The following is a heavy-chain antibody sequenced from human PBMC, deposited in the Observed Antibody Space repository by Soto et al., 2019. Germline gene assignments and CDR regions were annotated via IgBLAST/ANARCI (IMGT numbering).Heavy chain of an antibody. D-gene: IGHD4-17*01. CDR3: ARDTGLYGGNAALDL. CDR2: ISYDGSNK. CDR1: GFTFSNFA. Sequence: QVQLVESGGGVVQPERSLRLSCEASGFTFSNFALHWVRQAPGKGLEWVAVISYDGSNKYYADSVKGRFTISRDNSKSTLYLQMNSLRADDTAVYYCARDTGLYGGNAALDLWCRGTLVTVSS. J-gene: IGHJ2*01. V-gene: IGHV3-30-3*01.